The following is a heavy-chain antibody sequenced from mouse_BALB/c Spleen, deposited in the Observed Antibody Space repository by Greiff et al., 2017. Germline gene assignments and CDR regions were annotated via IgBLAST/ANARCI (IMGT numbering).Heavy chain of an antibody. V-gene: IGHV3-8*02. J-gene: IGHJ3*01. CDR2: ISYSGST. CDR1: GDSITSGY. Sequence: EVKLMESGPSLVKPSQTLSLTCSVTGDSITSGYWNWIRKFPGNKLEYMGYISYSGSTYYNPSLKSRISITRDTSKNQYYLQLNSVTTEDTATYYCARSYYDYELFAYWGQGTLVTVSA. CDR3: ARSYYDYELFAY. D-gene: IGHD2-4*01.